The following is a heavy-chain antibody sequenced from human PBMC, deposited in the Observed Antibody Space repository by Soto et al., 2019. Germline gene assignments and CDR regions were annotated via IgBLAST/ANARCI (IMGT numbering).Heavy chain of an antibody. CDR3: ARHRGWVGELLDY. D-gene: IGHD3-10*01. V-gene: IGHV4-39*01. CDR1: GGSFSGHY. J-gene: IGHJ4*02. CDR2: IFSRGAT. Sequence: SETLSLTCAVDGGSFSGHYWGWISQPPGKGLEWIGSIFSRGATYYTPSLKSRVTRSIDTSKNQFSLKVNYVTAADTAVYYCARHRGWVGELLDYWGQGLLVTVS.